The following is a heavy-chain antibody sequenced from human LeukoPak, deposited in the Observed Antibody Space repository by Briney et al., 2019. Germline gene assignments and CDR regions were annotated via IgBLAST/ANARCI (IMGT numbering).Heavy chain of an antibody. CDR1: GFTFSSYS. CDR3: ARVRMGATVSDFYYYYMDV. D-gene: IGHD1-26*01. Sequence: TGGSLRLSCAASGFTFSSYSMYWVRQAPGKGLESVSAIISNGGSTYYANSVKGRFTISRDNSKNTLYLQMGSLRVEDMAVYYCARVRMGATVSDFYYYYMDVWGKGTTVTVSS. CDR2: IISNGGST. J-gene: IGHJ6*03. V-gene: IGHV3-64*01.